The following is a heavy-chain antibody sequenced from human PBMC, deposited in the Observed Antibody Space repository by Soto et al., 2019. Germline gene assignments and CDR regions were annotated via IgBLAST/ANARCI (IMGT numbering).Heavy chain of an antibody. V-gene: IGHV3-48*01. J-gene: IGHJ1*01. CDR3: ARDDGRINFQH. CDR1: GFSFSTNG. CDR2: ISSGSSTI. Sequence: EVQLVESGGGLVQPGGSLRLSCAASGFSFSTNGMNWVRQAPGKGLEWVSYISSGSSTIHYADSVKGRFTISRDNAKNSLYLQMNSLRVEDTAVYYCARDDGRINFQHWGQGTLVTVSS. D-gene: IGHD2-15*01.